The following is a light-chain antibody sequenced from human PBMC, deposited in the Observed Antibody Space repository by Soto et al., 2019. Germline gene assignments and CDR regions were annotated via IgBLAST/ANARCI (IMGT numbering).Light chain of an antibody. V-gene: IGKV3-11*01. CDR3: QQRSNWLT. Sequence: EIVLTQSPATLSLSPGERATLSCRASQSVNSYLAWYQQKPGQAPRLLIYDASNTATGIPARFSGSGSGTDFTLTISSLEPEDFAVYYCQQRSNWLTFGGGTKVEIK. CDR2: DAS. J-gene: IGKJ4*01. CDR1: QSVNSY.